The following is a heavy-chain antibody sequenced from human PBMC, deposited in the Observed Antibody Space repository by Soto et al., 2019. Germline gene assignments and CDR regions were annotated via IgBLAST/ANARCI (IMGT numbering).Heavy chain of an antibody. CDR1: GFTFGDYA. Sequence: GGSLRLSCTASGFTFGDYAMSWFRQAPGKGLEWVGFIRSKAYGGTTEYAASVKGRFTISRDDSKSIAHLQMNSLKTEDTAVYYCTRDASRYYDFWSGYHSRPDVWGQGTTVTVSS. V-gene: IGHV3-49*03. D-gene: IGHD3-3*01. CDR2: IRSKAYGGTT. J-gene: IGHJ6*02. CDR3: TRDASRYYDFWSGYHSRPDV.